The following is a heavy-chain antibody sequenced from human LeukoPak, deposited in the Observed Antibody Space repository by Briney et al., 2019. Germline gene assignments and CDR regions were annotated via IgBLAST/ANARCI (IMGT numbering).Heavy chain of an antibody. J-gene: IGHJ6*02. CDR1: GFIFSNYV. D-gene: IGHD3-16*01. CDR3: ARNQQLGGHSYYYYGMDV. CDR2: ISDIGIGT. V-gene: IGHV3-23*01. Sequence: GGSLRLSCAASGFIFSNYVMGWVRQAPGKGLELVSSISDIGIGTYYADSVKGRFTIFRDNSKNILYLQMNSLRADDTAIYYCARNQQLGGHSYYYYGMDVWGQGTTVTVSS.